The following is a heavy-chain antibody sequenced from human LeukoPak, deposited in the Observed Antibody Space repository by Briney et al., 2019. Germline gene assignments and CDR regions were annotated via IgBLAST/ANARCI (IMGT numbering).Heavy chain of an antibody. CDR2: AYYRSKWYI. CDR3: ARGAVRGGTNFDY. D-gene: IGHD3-10*01. CDR1: GDSVSGSPAV. V-gene: IGHV6-1*01. J-gene: IGHJ4*02. Sequence: SQTLSLTCAISGDSVSGSPAVWNWIRQSPSRGLEWLGRAYYRSKWYIDYAVSVKGRITITPDTSKNQFSLQLNSVAPEDTAVYYCARGAVRGGTNFDYWGQGTLVTVSS.